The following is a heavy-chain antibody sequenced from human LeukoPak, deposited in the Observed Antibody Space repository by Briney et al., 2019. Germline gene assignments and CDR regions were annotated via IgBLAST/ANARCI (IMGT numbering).Heavy chain of an antibody. J-gene: IGHJ4*02. CDR3: ARTFRSPLGYFDY. CDR1: GYSFYNYG. V-gene: IGHV1-18*01. Sequence: ASVKVSCKASGYSFYNYGISWVRQAPGQGLEWMGWISDDNAKSNYAQKFQGRVTMTTDTSTSTAYMEVRSLRSDDTAVYYCARTFRSPLGYFDYWGQGTLVTVSS. D-gene: IGHD2/OR15-2a*01. CDR2: ISDDNAKS.